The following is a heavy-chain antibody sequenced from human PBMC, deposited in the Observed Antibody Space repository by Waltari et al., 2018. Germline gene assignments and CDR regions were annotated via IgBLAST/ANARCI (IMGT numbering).Heavy chain of an antibody. V-gene: IGHV4-59*01. J-gene: IGHJ4*02. CDR1: GGSISSYY. CDR3: AREGPVVVTATATSGFDY. CDR2: IYYSGST. Sequence: QVQLQQSGPGLVKPSETLSLTCTVSGGSISSYYWRWIRQPPGKGLEWIGYIYYSGSTNYNPSLKSRVTISVDTSKNQFSLKLSSVTAADTAVYYCAREGPVVVTATATSGFDYWGQGTLVTVSS. D-gene: IGHD2-21*02.